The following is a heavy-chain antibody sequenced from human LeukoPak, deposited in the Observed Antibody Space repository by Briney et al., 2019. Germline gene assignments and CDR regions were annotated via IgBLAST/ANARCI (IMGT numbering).Heavy chain of an antibody. CDR3: ASSRPLGYCSSTSCYTYDY. CDR2: IKQDGREK. J-gene: IGHJ4*02. D-gene: IGHD2-2*02. V-gene: IGHV3-7*01. Sequence: GVSLRLSCAASGFTFSSYWMIWVRQAPGKGLEWVANIKQDGREKYYVDSVKGRFTISRDNAKNSLYLQMNSLRAEDTAVYYCASSRPLGYCSSTSCYTYDYWGQGTLVTVSS. CDR1: GFTFSSYW.